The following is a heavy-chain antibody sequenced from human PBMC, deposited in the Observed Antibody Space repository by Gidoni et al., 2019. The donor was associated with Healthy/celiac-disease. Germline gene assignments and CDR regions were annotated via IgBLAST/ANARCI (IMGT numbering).Heavy chain of an antibody. CDR3: AKDGLLGSGYPYYFDY. J-gene: IGHJ4*02. Sequence: EVQLLESGGGLVQPGGSLRLSCAASGFTFSSYAMSWVRQAPGKGLEWVSAISGSGGSTYYADSVKGRFTISRDNSKNTLYLQMNSLRAEDTAVYYCAKDGLLGSGYPYYFDYWGQGTLVTVSS. V-gene: IGHV3-23*01. CDR1: GFTFSSYA. D-gene: IGHD3-22*01. CDR2: ISGSGGST.